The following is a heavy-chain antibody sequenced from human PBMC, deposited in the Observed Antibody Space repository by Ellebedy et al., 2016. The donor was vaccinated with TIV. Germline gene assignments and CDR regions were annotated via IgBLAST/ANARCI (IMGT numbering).Heavy chain of an antibody. CDR1: GDTFKNYA. D-gene: IGHD4-17*01. V-gene: IGHV1-69*10. Sequence: AASVKVSCKASGDTFKNYAISWVRQAPGQGLEWMGAFIPVLGIPIYAQKFQGRVTMTEDTSTDTAYMELSSLRSEDTAVYYCATAYGDYVHDAFDIWGQGTMVTVSS. CDR2: FIPVLGIP. CDR3: ATAYGDYVHDAFDI. J-gene: IGHJ3*02.